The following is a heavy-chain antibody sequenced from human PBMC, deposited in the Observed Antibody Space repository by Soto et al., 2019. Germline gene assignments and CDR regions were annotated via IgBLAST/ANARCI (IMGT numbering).Heavy chain of an antibody. D-gene: IGHD6-13*01. V-gene: IGHV1-18*01. CDR3: AKSLWKQLDPDDAFDI. J-gene: IGHJ3*02. CDR1: GYTFTSYG. Sequence: QVQLVQSGAEVKKPGASVKVSCKASGYTFTSYGISWVRQAPGQGLEWMGWISAYNGNTNYAQKLQCRVTMTTDTFTRTAYMELRSLRSVVTAVYYCAKSLWKQLDPDDAFDIWGQGTMVTVSS. CDR2: ISAYNGNT.